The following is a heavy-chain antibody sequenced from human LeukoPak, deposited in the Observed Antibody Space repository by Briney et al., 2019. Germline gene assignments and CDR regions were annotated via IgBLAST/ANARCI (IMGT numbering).Heavy chain of an antibody. V-gene: IGHV3-7*01. CDR2: IKQDGSEK. D-gene: IGHD2-15*01. J-gene: IGHJ5*02. Sequence: GGSLRLSCAASGVTFSTYWMSWVRQAPGKGLEWVANIKQDGSEKDYVDSVKGRFTISRDTAKNSLYLQMNSLRAEDTAVYYCAGQSRLGYCSGGSCYSQPFDPWGQGTLVTVSS. CDR1: GVTFSTYW. CDR3: AGQSRLGYCSGGSCYSQPFDP.